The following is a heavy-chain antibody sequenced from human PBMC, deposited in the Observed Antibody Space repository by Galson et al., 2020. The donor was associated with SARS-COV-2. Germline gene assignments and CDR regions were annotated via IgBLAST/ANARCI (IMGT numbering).Heavy chain of an antibody. D-gene: IGHD5-18*01. Sequence: GESLKISCKASGYTFTGYYMHWVRQAPGQGLEWMGWINPNSGGTNYAQKFQGRVTMTRDTSISIAYMELSRLRSDDTAVYYCARDGTAMVTNGFEIWGQGTMVTVSS. CDR3: ARDGTAMVTNGFEI. J-gene: IGHJ3*02. CDR1: GYTFTGYY. V-gene: IGHV1-2*02. CDR2: INPNSGGT.